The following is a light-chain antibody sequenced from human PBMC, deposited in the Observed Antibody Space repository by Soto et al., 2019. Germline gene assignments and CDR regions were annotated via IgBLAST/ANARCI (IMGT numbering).Light chain of an antibody. CDR3: SSYAGSNNFV. V-gene: IGLV2-8*01. CDR2: EVT. CDR1: SSDVGTYKY. J-gene: IGLJ1*01. Sequence: QSVLTQPPSASGSPGQSVTISCTGTSSDVGTYKYVSWYQQHPGKAPKLMIYEVTKRPSGVPDRFSGSKSGNTASLTVSGLQAEDEAHYYCSSYAGSNNFVFGTGTKVNV.